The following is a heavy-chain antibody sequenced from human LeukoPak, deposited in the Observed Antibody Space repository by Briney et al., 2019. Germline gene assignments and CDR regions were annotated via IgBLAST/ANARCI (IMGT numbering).Heavy chain of an antibody. J-gene: IGHJ6*03. V-gene: IGHV3-53*05. CDR3: AAYSNYYYYMDV. Sequence: GGSLRLSCAASGFTVSSNYMSWVRQAPGKGLEWVSVIYSGGSTYYADSVKGRFTISRDNSKNSLYLQMNSLRTEDTALYYCAAYSNYYYYMDVWGKGTTVTVSS. D-gene: IGHD4-11*01. CDR1: GFTVSSNY. CDR2: IYSGGST.